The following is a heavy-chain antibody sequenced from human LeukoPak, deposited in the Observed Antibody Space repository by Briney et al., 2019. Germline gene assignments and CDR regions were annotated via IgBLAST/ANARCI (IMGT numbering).Heavy chain of an antibody. CDR3: AKGKKVTMVRAVTWFDP. CDR2: ISGSGGST. V-gene: IGHV3-23*01. D-gene: IGHD3-10*01. J-gene: IGHJ5*02. Sequence: GGSLRLSCAASGFTISSYAMSWVRQAPGKGLEWVSAISGSGGSTYYADSVKGRFTISRDNSKNTLYLQMNSLRAEDTAVYYSAKGKKVTMVRAVTWFDPWGQGTLVTVSS. CDR1: GFTISSYA.